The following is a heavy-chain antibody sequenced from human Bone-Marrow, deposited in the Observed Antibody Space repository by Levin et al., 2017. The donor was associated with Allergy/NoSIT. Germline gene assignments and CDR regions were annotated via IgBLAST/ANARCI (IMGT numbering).Heavy chain of an antibody. CDR3: ARDGLGDSSGYGFDY. CDR2: ISAYNGNT. J-gene: IGHJ4*02. CDR1: GYTFTSYG. Sequence: ASVKVSCKASGYTFTSYGISWVRQAPGQGLEWMGWISAYNGNTNYAQKLQGRVTMTTDTSTSTAYMELRSLRSDDTAVYYCARDGLGDSSGYGFDYWGQGTLVTVSS. V-gene: IGHV1-18*01. D-gene: IGHD3-22*01.